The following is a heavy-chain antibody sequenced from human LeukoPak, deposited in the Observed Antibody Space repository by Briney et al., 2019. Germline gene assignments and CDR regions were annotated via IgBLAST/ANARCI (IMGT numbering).Heavy chain of an antibody. D-gene: IGHD3-10*01. Sequence: GGSLRLSCAASGFTFSSSWMSWVRQAPGKGLEWVANIDPDGSEKQYGDSVKGRFTTSRDNAKNSLYLQMNGLRAEDTAIYYCARIYYFGDNNWRYFDNWGQGTLVTVSS. CDR2: IDPDGSEK. J-gene: IGHJ4*02. CDR3: ARIYYFGDNNWRYFDN. CDR1: GFTFSSSW. V-gene: IGHV3-7*01.